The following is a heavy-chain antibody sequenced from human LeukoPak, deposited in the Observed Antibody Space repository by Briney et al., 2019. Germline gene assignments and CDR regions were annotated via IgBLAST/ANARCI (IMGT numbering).Heavy chain of an antibody. V-gene: IGHV4-34*01. CDR2: INHSGST. J-gene: IGHJ6*02. CDR1: GGSFSGYY. CDR3: ARGPFTYCSSTSCYRDYYYYGMGV. Sequence: SETLSLTCAVYGGSFSGYYWSWIRQPPGKGLEWIGEINHSGSTNYNPSLKSRVTISVDTSKNQFSLKLSSVTAADTAVYYCARGPFTYCSSTSCYRDYYYYGMGVWGQGTTVTVSS. D-gene: IGHD2-2*02.